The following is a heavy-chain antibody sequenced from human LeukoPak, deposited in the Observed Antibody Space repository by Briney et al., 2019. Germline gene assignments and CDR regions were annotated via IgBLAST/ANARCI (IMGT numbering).Heavy chain of an antibody. CDR1: GFTFSSYG. J-gene: IGHJ3*02. CDR2: IRYDGSNK. V-gene: IGHV3-30*02. CDR3: ARAYDILTGSDAFDI. Sequence: GGSLRLSCAASGFTFSSYGMHWVRQAPGKGLEWVAFIRYDGSNKYYAASVKGRFTISRDNSKNTLYLQMNSLRAEDTAVYYCARAYDILTGSDAFDIWGQGTMATVSS. D-gene: IGHD3-9*01.